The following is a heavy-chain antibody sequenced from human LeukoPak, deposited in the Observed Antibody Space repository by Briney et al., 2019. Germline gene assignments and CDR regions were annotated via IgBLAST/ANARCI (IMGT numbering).Heavy chain of an antibody. CDR3: AREGDVLRYFDWLV. D-gene: IGHD3-9*01. CDR2: INTNTGNP. CDR1: GYTFTSYA. J-gene: IGHJ4*02. V-gene: IGHV7-4-1*02. Sequence: ASVKVSCKASGYTFTSYAMNLVRQAPGQGIEWMGRINTNTGNPTYAQGFTGRFVFSLDTSVSTAYLQISSLKAEDTAVYYCAREGDVLRYFDWLVWGQGTVVTVSS.